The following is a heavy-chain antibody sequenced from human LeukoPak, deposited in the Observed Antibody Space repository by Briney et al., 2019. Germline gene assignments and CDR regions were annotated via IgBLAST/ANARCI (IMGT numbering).Heavy chain of an antibody. D-gene: IGHD4-23*01. CDR3: ARNRPTVGGYYYYGMDV. J-gene: IGHJ6*02. CDR1: GYSISSSNW. Sequence: KSSGTLSLTCAVSGYSISSSNWWGWIRQPPGKGLEWIGYIYYSGSTNYNPSLKSRVTISVDTSKNQFSLKLSSVTAADTAVYYCARNRPTVGGYYYYGMDVWGQGTTVTVSS. CDR2: IYYSGST. V-gene: IGHV4-28*01.